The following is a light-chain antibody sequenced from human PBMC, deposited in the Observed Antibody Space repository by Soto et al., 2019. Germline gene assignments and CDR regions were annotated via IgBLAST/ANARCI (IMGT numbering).Light chain of an antibody. CDR2: KAS. CDR1: QSIKNW. CDR3: QQYNSYSQFT. J-gene: IGKJ3*01. Sequence: DIQMNQSPSTLSASVGDRVTITCRASQSIKNWLAWYQQKPGEAPKLLIYKASTLESGVPSRFSGSGSGTEFTLTISCLQPDDVATYHCQQYNSYSQFTFGPGTKVDIK. V-gene: IGKV1-5*03.